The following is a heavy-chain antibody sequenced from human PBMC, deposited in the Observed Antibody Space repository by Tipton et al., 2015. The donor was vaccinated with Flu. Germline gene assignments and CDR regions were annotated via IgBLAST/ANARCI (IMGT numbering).Heavy chain of an antibody. CDR3: GRLSGPGRRIAARDWLDS. V-gene: IGHV4-38-2*01. CDR2: IYYSGST. CDR1: GYSISSGYY. Sequence: TLSLTCSVSGYSISSGYYWGWIRQPPGKGLEWIGSIYYSGSTDYNPPLKSRGTISVDTSKKQFSLKLSSVTAEDTAVYYCGRLSGPGRRIAARDWLDSRGQGTLVTVSS. D-gene: IGHD6-6*01. J-gene: IGHJ5*02.